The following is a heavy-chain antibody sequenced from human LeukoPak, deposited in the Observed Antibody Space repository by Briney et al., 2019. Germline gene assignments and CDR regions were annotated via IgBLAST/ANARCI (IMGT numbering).Heavy chain of an antibody. J-gene: IGHJ6*02. V-gene: IGHV3-48*04. Sequence: GGSLRLSCAASGFTFSSYSMNWVRQAPGKGLEWVSYISSSSSTIYYADSVKGRFTISRDNAKNSLYLQMNSLRAEDTAVYYCARVHSDHPQFYYYYYGMDVWGQGTTVTVSS. CDR1: GFTFSSYS. D-gene: IGHD2-21*01. CDR2: ISSSSSTI. CDR3: ARVHSDHPQFYYYYYGMDV.